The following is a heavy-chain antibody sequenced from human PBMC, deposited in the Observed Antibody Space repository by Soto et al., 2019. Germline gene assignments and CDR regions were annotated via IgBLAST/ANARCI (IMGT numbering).Heavy chain of an antibody. Sequence: QVQLVQSGAEVKKPGASVKVSCKASGYTFTSYGISWVRQAPGQGLEWMGWISAYNGNTNYAQKLQGRGTMTTDTSTSTAYMELRSLRSDDTAVYYCARDTRDDYGDYQGWFDPWGQGTLVTVSS. CDR2: ISAYNGNT. J-gene: IGHJ5*02. D-gene: IGHD4-17*01. CDR1: GYTFTSYG. V-gene: IGHV1-18*01. CDR3: ARDTRDDYGDYQGWFDP.